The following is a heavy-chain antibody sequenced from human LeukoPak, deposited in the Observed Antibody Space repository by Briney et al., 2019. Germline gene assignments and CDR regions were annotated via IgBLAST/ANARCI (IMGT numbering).Heavy chain of an antibody. V-gene: IGHV1-69*01. CDR2: IIPIFGTA. CDR3: ARVQGSGYDWGNWFDP. D-gene: IGHD5-12*01. J-gene: IGHJ5*02. CDR1: GGTFSSYA. Sequence: SVKVSCKASGGTFSSYAISWVRQAPGQGLEWMGGIIPIFGTANYAQKFQGRVTITADESTSKAYMELSSLRSEDTAVYYCARVQGSGYDWGNWFDPWGQGTLVTVSS.